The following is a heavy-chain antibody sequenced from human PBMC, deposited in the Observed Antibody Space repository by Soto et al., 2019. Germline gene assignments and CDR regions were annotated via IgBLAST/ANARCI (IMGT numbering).Heavy chain of an antibody. CDR1: GFTFSTFG. CDR3: ARDGYQRLDH. CDR2: VTSTGDAT. Sequence: PXGSLKLSCAASGFTFSTFGMNWVRLAPGKGLEWLSFVTSTGDATYYAASVKGRFTISRDTAQNSVYLQLSSLRDDDTAVYYCARDGYQRLDHRGQGPLVTVS. J-gene: IGHJ4*02. D-gene: IGHD5-12*01. V-gene: IGHV3-48*02.